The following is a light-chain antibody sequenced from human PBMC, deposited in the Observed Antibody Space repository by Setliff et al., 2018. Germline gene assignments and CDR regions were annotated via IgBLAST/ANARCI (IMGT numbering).Light chain of an antibody. CDR3: SSCTSSSTPYV. V-gene: IGLV2-14*01. J-gene: IGLJ1*01. CDR2: DVS. CDR1: SSDVGGYNY. Sequence: QSALTQPASVSGSPGQSITISCTGTSSDVGGYNYVSWYQQHPGKAPKLMIYDVSKRPSGVSNRFSGAKSGNTASLTISGLQAEDEADYYCSSCTSSSTPYVFGTGTKGTVL.